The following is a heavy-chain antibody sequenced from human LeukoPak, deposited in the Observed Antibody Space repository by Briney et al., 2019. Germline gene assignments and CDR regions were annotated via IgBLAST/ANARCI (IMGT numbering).Heavy chain of an antibody. V-gene: IGHV3-66*01. CDR1: GFTVSSNY. CDR2: IYSGGST. J-gene: IGHJ3*02. Sequence: PGGSLRLSCAASGFTVSSNYMSWVRQAPGKGLEWVSVIYSGGSTDYKDSVKDCFIISRDNSKNTLYLQMNSLRAEDTAVYYCAKEMATMNAFDIWGQGTMVTVSS. D-gene: IGHD5-24*01. CDR3: AKEMATMNAFDI.